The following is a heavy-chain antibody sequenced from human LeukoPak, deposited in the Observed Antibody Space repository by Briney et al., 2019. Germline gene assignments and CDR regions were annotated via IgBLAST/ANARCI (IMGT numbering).Heavy chain of an antibody. D-gene: IGHD6-19*01. J-gene: IGHJ4*02. CDR1: GFSFIEYY. CDR3: AREIVAGTFDY. V-gene: IGHV3-11*01. Sequence: GGSLRLSCIASGFSFIEYYMSWIRQAPGKGPEWISDISSSGDIKSYGGSVGGRFTISMDNSKNSLYLQMDSLRAEDTAVYYCAREIVAGTFDYWGQETLLTVAS. CDR2: ISSSGDIK.